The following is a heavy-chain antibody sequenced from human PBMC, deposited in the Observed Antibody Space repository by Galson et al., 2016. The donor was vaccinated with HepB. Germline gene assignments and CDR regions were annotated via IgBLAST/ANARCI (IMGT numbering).Heavy chain of an antibody. CDR2: ISYDGSNK. V-gene: IGHV3-30*04. D-gene: IGHD3-22*01. Sequence: SLRLSCAASGFTFNSFAMHWVRQSPGKGLEWVAFISYDGSNKYYADSVKGRFTISRDNSKNTLYLQMNSLTAEDTAVYFCAREEAGYYDRSGYYPYYCDSWGEGPLVTVSS. J-gene: IGHJ4*02. CDR1: GFTFNSFA. CDR3: AREEAGYYDRSGYYPYYCDS.